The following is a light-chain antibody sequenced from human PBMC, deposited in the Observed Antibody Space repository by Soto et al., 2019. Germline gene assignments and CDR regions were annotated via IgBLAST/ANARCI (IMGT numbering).Light chain of an antibody. Sequence: QSALTQPASVSGSLGQSITISCTGTSSDVGGYNYVSWYQQHPGKAPKLMIYDVSNRPSGVSNHFSGSKSGNTASLTISGLQAEDEADYYCSSYTSSSTRVFGGGTKVTVL. CDR3: SSYTSSSTRV. V-gene: IGLV2-14*01. CDR1: SSDVGGYNY. CDR2: DVS. J-gene: IGLJ2*01.